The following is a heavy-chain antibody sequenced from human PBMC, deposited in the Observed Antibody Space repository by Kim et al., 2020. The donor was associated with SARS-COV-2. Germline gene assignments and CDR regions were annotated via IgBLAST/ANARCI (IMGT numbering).Heavy chain of an antibody. J-gene: IGHJ4*02. V-gene: IGHV3-53*01. CDR3: ARVNPSRPSFDY. CDR2: IYSGGST. Sequence: GGSLRLSCAASGFTVSSNYMSWVRQAPGKGLEWVSVIYSGGSTYYADSVKGRFTISRDNSKNTLYLQMNSLRAEDTAVYYCARVNPSRPSFDYWGQGTLVTVSS. CDR1: GFTVSSNY. D-gene: IGHD6-6*01.